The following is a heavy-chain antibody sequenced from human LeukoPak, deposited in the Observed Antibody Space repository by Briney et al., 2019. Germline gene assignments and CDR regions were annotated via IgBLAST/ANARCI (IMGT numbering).Heavy chain of an antibody. Sequence: GGSLRLSCAASGFTFSSYAMSWVRQAPGKGLEWVSAISGSGGSTYYADSVKGRFTISRDNAKNTLYLQMNSLRAEDTAVYYCAREGEGGSYPFDYWGQGTLVTVSS. J-gene: IGHJ4*02. CDR1: GFTFSSYA. D-gene: IGHD1-26*01. V-gene: IGHV3-23*01. CDR2: ISGSGGST. CDR3: AREGEGGSYPFDY.